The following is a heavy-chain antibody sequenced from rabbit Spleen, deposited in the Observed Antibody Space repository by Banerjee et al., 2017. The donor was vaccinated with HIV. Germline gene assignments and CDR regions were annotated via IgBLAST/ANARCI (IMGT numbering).Heavy chain of an antibody. D-gene: IGHD6-1*01. Sequence: QEKLVESGGGLVQPEGSLTLTCTASGLDFSLSYWICWVRQAPGKGLEWIACIDVVKSGSSYYATWAKGRFTISKTSSTTVTLQMTSLTAADTATYFCARGYSYGWNFGWWGPGTLVTVS. J-gene: IGHJ4*01. V-gene: IGHV1S45*01. CDR3: ARGYSYGWNFGW. CDR1: GLDFSLSYW. CDR2: IDVVKSGSS.